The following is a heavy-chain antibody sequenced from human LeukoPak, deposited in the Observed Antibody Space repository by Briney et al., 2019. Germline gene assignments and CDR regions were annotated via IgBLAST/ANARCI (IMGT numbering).Heavy chain of an antibody. CDR1: GDSVSSNSAA. Sequence: SQTLSLTCAISGDSVSSNSAAWNWIRQSPSRGLEWLGRTYYRSKWYNDYAVSVKSRITINPDTSKNQFSLQLSSVTPEDTAVYYCARGSSWYMASQGTFDYWGQGTLVTVSS. J-gene: IGHJ4*02. V-gene: IGHV6-1*01. CDR3: ARGSSWYMASQGTFDY. CDR2: TYYRSKWYN. D-gene: IGHD6-13*01.